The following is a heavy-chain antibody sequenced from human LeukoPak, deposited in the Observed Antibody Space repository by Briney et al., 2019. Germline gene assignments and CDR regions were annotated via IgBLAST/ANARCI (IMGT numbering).Heavy chain of an antibody. V-gene: IGHV7-4-1*02. J-gene: IGHJ3*02. D-gene: IGHD7-27*01. CDR1: GYTFTSYA. CDR3: ARGSGPNAFDI. CDR2: INTDTGNP. Sequence: AASVKVSCKASGYTFTSYAMNWVRQAPGQGLEWMGWINTDTGNPTYVQGFTGRFVFSLDTSVSTAYLQISSLKAEDTAVYYCARGSGPNAFDIWGQGTMVTVSS.